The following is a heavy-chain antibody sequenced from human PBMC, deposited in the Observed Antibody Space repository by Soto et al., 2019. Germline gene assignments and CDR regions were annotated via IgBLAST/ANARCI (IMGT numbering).Heavy chain of an antibody. CDR1: GFTFSSYG. J-gene: IGHJ4*02. CDR2: IWYDGSNK. CDR3: ATDYLAVAGGARDY. D-gene: IGHD6-19*01. V-gene: IGHV3-33*01. Sequence: QVQLVESGGGVVQPGRSLRLSCAASGFTFSSYGMHWVRQAPGKGLEWVAVIWYDGSNKYYADSVKGRFTISRDNSKNTLYLQMNSLRAEDTAVYYCATDYLAVAGGARDYWGQGTLVTVSS.